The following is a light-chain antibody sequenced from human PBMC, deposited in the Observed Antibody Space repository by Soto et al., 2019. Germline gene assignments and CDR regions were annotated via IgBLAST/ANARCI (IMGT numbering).Light chain of an antibody. CDR3: QSYDNSLSASV. Sequence: QSVLTQPPSVSGAPGQRVTISCTGSTSNIGAPYDVHWYQRRPGTAPKLLIYGDNNRPSGVPDRFSGSKSGTPASLAITGLQAEDEADYYCQSYDNSLSASVFGGGTKLTVL. J-gene: IGLJ3*02. CDR1: TSNIGAPYD. CDR2: GDN. V-gene: IGLV1-40*01.